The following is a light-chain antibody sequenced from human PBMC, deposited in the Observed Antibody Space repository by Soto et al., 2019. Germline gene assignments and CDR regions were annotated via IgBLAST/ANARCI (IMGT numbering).Light chain of an antibody. CDR1: QDIRND. CDR3: LQAYNYPFT. CDR2: AAS. V-gene: IGKV1-6*01. J-gene: IGKJ3*01. Sequence: AIQMTQSPSSLSASVGDRVTITCRASQDIRNDLGWYQQKPGQAPNLLIFAASTLQIGVPSRFSGSGSGTHFTLTISSLQPEDFATYYCLQAYNYPFTFGPGTTVDIK.